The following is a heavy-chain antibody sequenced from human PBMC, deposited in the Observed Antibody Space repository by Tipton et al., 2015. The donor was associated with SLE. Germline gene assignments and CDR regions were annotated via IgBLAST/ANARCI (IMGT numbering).Heavy chain of an antibody. CDR3: VKDEPNYGDYLNDAFDI. J-gene: IGHJ3*02. V-gene: IGHV3-64D*09. CDR1: GFTFSSYA. Sequence: GTLRLSCSASGFTFSSYAMHWVRQAPGKGLEYVSAISSNGGSTYYADSVKGRFTISRDNSKNTLYLQMSSMRAEDTAVYYCVKDEPNYGDYLNDAFDIGGQGRMVTVSS. CDR2: ISSNGGST. D-gene: IGHD4-17*01.